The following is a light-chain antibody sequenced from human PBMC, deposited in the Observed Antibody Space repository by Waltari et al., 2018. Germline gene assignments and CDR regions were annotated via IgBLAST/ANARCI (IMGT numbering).Light chain of an antibody. J-gene: IGKJ1*01. CDR1: QGISNY. V-gene: IGKV1-27*01. CDR3: QKYNSAPWT. CDR2: GTS. Sequence: DIQMTQSPSSLSASVGDRVTITCRASQGISNYLAWDQQKPGKVPTLLIYGTSTLQAGVPSRFSGSGSGTDFTLTISSLQPEDVATYYCQKYNSAPWTFGQGTKVEVK.